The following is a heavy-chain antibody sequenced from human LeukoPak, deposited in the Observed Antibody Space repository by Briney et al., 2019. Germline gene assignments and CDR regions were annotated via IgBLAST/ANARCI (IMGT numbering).Heavy chain of an antibody. D-gene: IGHD3-10*01. Sequence: SETLSLTCTVSGGSISSSSYYWGWIRQPPGKGLEWIGSGSSSESTYYNPSLKGRVTISVDTSKNQFSLKLSSVTAADTAVYYCARTYGSGSYFSPFDPWGQGTLVTVSS. CDR2: GSSSEST. CDR1: GGSISSSSYY. V-gene: IGHV4-39*07. CDR3: ARTYGSGSYFSPFDP. J-gene: IGHJ5*02.